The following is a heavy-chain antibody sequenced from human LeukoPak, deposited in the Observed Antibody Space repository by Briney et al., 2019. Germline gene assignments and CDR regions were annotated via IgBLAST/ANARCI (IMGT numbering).Heavy chain of an antibody. Sequence: KPSETLSLTCTVSGGSISSYYWSWIRQPPGKGLEWIGYIYYSGSTNYNPSLKSRVTISVDTSKNQFSLKLSSVTAADTAVYYCARDKQQLANDAFDIWGQGTMVTVSS. CDR2: IYYSGST. J-gene: IGHJ3*02. D-gene: IGHD6-13*01. CDR3: ARDKQQLANDAFDI. V-gene: IGHV4-59*01. CDR1: GGSISSYY.